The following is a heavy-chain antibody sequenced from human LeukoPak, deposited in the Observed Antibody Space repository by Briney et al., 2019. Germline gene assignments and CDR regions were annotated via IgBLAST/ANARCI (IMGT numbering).Heavy chain of an antibody. D-gene: IGHD1-26*01. CDR2: IPYDGSNK. V-gene: IGHV3-30-3*01. Sequence: GGSLRLSCAASGFTFSSYAMHWVRQAPGKGLEWVAVIPYDGSNKYYADSVKGRFTISRDNSKNTLYLQMNSLRAEDTAVYYCASGAGRFDYWGQGTLVTVSS. J-gene: IGHJ4*02. CDR3: ASGAGRFDY. CDR1: GFTFSSYA.